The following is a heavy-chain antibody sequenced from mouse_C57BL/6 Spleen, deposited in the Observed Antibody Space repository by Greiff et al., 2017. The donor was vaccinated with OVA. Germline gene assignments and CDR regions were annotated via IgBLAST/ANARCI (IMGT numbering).Heavy chain of an antibody. J-gene: IGHJ4*01. Sequence: VQLQQSGAELVKPGASVKLSCKASGYTFTSYWMHWVKQRPGRGLEWIGRIDPNSGGTKYNEKFKSKATLTVDKPSSTAYMQLSSLTSEDSAVYYCARSNDGNYGYYYAMDYWGQGTSVTVSS. CDR3: ARSNDGNYGYYYAMDY. V-gene: IGHV1-72*01. CDR2: IDPNSGGT. D-gene: IGHD2-3*01. CDR1: GYTFTSYW.